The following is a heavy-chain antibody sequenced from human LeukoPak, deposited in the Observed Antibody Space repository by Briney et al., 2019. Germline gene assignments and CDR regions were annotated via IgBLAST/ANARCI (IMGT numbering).Heavy chain of an antibody. J-gene: IGHJ5*02. D-gene: IGHD2-8*01. Sequence: GASVKVSCKASGYTFTGFYMHWVRPAPGQGLEWMGRINPNSGGTNYAQKFQGRVTMTSDTSISTAFMELSTLRSDDTAIYFCATDGVYGGGGLSWFDPWGQGTLVTVSS. CDR3: ATDGVYGGGGLSWFDP. CDR1: GYTFTGFY. CDR2: INPNSGGT. V-gene: IGHV1-2*06.